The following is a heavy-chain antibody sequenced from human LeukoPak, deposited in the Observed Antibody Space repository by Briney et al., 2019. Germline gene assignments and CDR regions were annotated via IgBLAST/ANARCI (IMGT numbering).Heavy chain of an antibody. D-gene: IGHD1-26*01. J-gene: IGHJ4*02. CDR2: INLDGTER. Sequence: GGSLRLSCAASGFTFSYFWMSWVRQAPGKGVEWVANINLDGTERHYVDSVKGRFTISRDNARKSLYLQMNSLRDEDTAVYYCARDNVGATPFDYWGQGTLVTVSS. CDR3: ARDNVGATPFDY. CDR1: GFTFSYFW. V-gene: IGHV3-7*05.